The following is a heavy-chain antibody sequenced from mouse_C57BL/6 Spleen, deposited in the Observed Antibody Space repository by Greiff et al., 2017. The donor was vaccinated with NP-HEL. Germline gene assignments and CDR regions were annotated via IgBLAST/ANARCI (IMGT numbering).Heavy chain of an antibody. Sequence: QVQLKQPGAELVKPGASVKLSCKASGYTFTSYWMHWVKQRPGQGLEWIGMIHPNSGSTNYNEKFKSKATLTVDKSSSTAYMQLSSLTSEDSAVYYCARRVVYYAMDYWGQGTSVTVSS. D-gene: IGHD1-1*02. CDR1: GYTFTSYW. CDR3: ARRVVYYAMDY. V-gene: IGHV1-64*01. J-gene: IGHJ4*01. CDR2: IHPNSGST.